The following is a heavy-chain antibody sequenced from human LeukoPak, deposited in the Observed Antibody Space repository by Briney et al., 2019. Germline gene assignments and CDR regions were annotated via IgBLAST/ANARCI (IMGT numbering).Heavy chain of an antibody. CDR2: INPNSGGT. CDR1: GYTFTGYY. D-gene: IGHD3-22*01. J-gene: IGHJ4*02. Sequence: ASVKVSCKASGYTFTGYYMHWVRQAPGQGLEWMRWINPNSGGTNYAQKFQGRVTMTRDTSISTAYMELSRLRSDDTAVYYCARWGLTYYYDRTGYYSFDNCGQGTLVTVSS. CDR3: ARWGLTYYYDRTGYYSFDN. V-gene: IGHV1-2*02.